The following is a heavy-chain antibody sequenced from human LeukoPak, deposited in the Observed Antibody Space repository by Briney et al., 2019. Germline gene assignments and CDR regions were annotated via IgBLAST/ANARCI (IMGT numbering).Heavy chain of an antibody. CDR1: GGSISSGSYY. J-gene: IGHJ4*02. V-gene: IGHV4-61*02. Sequence: SETLSLTCTVPGGSISSGSYYWSWIRQPAGKGLEWIGRIYTSGSTNYNPSLKSRVTISVDTSKNQFSLKLSSVTAADTAVYYCARQGVAGVLDYWGQGTLVTVSS. CDR3: ARQGVAGVLDY. D-gene: IGHD6-19*01. CDR2: IYTSGST.